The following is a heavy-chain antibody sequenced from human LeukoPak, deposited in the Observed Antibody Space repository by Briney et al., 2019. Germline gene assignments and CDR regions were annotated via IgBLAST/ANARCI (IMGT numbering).Heavy chain of an antibody. D-gene: IGHD5-24*01. CDR2: IWYDGSNK. CDR1: GFTFSSYG. CDR3: AKGFKVEMATFFDY. V-gene: IGHV3-33*06. Sequence: PGGTLRLSCAASGFTFSSYGMHWVRQAPGKGLEWVAVIWYDGSNKYYADSVKGRFTISRDNSKNTLYLQMNSLRAEDTAVYYCAKGFKVEMATFFDYWGQGTLVTVSS. J-gene: IGHJ4*02.